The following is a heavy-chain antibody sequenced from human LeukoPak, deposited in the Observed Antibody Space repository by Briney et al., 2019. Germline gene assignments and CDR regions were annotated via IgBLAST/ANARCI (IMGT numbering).Heavy chain of an antibody. CDR3: ARVGEDIVVVPAALGNWFDP. D-gene: IGHD2-2*01. CDR2: IIPIFGTA. J-gene: IGHJ5*02. Sequence: ASVKVSCTASGGTFSSYAISWVRQAPGQGLEWMGGIIPIFGTANYAQKFQGRVTITADESTSTAYMELSSLRSEDTAVYYCARVGEDIVVVPAALGNWFDPWGQGTLVTVSS. V-gene: IGHV1-69*13. CDR1: GGTFSSYA.